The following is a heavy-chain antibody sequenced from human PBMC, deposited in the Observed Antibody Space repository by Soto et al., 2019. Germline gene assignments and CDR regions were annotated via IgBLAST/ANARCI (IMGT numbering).Heavy chain of an antibody. CDR2: IYSGGST. Sequence: SETLSLTCTVSGGFVDSDTHSWSWIRQTPGKRLEWIGFIYSGGSTKNPSLRSRVTMSVDTSKNQFSLKLRSVIVADTAVYHCARFVRSCSATTCSTRADVWGQGITVTVSS. D-gene: IGHD2-2*01. CDR3: ARFVRSCSATTCSTRADV. V-gene: IGHV4-61*01. CDR1: GGFVDSDTHS. J-gene: IGHJ6*02.